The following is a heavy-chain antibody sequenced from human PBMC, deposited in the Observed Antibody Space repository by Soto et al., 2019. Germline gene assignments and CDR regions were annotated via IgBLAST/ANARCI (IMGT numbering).Heavy chain of an antibody. CDR2: IKVDGSEK. D-gene: IGHD2-15*01. Sequence: GGSLRLSCAASGFNFSSYWMSWVRQTPGKGLEWLANIKVDGSEKYYVDSVKGRFTISRDNAKNSLYLQLNSLRAEDTAIYYCARVSRGDNWVFWGQGTLVTVSS. CDR1: GFNFSSYW. V-gene: IGHV3-7*01. CDR3: ARVSRGDNWVF. J-gene: IGHJ4*02.